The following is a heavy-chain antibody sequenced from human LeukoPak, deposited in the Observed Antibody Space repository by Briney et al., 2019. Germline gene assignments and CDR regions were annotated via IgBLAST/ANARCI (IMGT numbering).Heavy chain of an antibody. CDR1: GFTFSNLA. Sequence: GGSLRLSCVASGFTFSNLAMGWVRQAPGKGLEWVSVISDSGGTTYYADSVKGRFTISRDNSRNTLYLHMNSLRAEDTAVYYCARAGAYHFDNWGQGTLVSVSS. CDR3: ARAGAYHFDN. CDR2: ISDSGGTT. J-gene: IGHJ4*02. D-gene: IGHD3-10*01. V-gene: IGHV3-23*01.